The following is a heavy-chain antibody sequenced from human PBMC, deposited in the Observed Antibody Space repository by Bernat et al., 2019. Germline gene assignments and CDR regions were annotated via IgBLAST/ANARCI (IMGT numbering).Heavy chain of an antibody. CDR1: GFSFSGYG. Sequence: QVQLVESGGGVVQPGRSLTLSCAASGFSFSGYGMHWVRQAPGKGLEWVAVIWSGGSNKYYADFVKGRFTISRDNSQNTLLLQMNSLRAEDTAVYYCAREYSSGWYSGAGWFDPWGQGTLVTVSS. D-gene: IGHD6-19*01. J-gene: IGHJ5*02. CDR3: AREYSSGWYSGAGWFDP. CDR2: IWSGGSNK. V-gene: IGHV3-33*01.